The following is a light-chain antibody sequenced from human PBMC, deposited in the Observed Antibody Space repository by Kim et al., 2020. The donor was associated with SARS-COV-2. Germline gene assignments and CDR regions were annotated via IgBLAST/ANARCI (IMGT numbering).Light chain of an antibody. J-gene: IGKJ2*01. CDR2: GAS. CDR1: QSVSSN. V-gene: IGKV3-15*01. CDR3: QQYNNWPPYT. Sequence: EIVMTQSPATLSVSPGERVTLSCRASQSVSSNLAWYQHKPGQAPRLLIYGASTRGTGVPARFSGSGSGTDFTLTISSLQSEDFAVYYCQQYNNWPPYTFGQGTKLEI.